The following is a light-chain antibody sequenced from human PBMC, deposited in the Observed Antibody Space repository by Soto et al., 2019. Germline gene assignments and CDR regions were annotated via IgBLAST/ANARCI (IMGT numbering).Light chain of an antibody. V-gene: IGKV3-11*01. J-gene: IGKJ4*01. CDR2: DAS. CDR1: QSVTNS. CDR3: QQHISWPLT. Sequence: EIVLTQSPATLSLSPGERATLSCRASQSVTNSLAWYQQKPGQAPRLLVYDASNRATGIPTRFSGSGSGTDFTLTISNLEPEDFAVYYCQQHISWPLTFGGGTKV.